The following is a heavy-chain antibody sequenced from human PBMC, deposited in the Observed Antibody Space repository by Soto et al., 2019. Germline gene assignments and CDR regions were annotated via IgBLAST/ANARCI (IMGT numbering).Heavy chain of an antibody. Sequence: QVQLVQSGAEVKKPGSSVKVSCKASGGTFSSYGISWVRQAPGQGLEWMGWISAYNGNTNYAQKLQGRVTMTTDTSTSTAYMELRSLRSDDTAVYYCAGDGPYYDFWSGYKRWGQGTLVTVSS. D-gene: IGHD3-3*01. CDR1: GGTFSSYG. J-gene: IGHJ4*02. CDR2: ISAYNGNT. V-gene: IGHV1-18*01. CDR3: AGDGPYYDFWSGYKR.